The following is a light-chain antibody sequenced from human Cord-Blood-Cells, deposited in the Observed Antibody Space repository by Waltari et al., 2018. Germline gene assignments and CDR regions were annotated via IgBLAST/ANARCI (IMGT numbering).Light chain of an antibody. CDR1: QSDSSW. Sequence: DIQMTQSASTLSASVGDRVTITCRASQSDSSWLAWYQQQPGKAPKLLIYQASSLESGVPTRFSGSGSGTEFTLTISSLQPDDFATYYCQQYNSYSTFGQGTKVEIK. J-gene: IGKJ1*01. CDR3: QQYNSYST. V-gene: IGKV1-5*03. CDR2: QAS.